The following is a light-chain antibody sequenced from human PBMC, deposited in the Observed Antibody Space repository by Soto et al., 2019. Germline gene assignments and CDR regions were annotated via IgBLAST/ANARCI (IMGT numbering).Light chain of an antibody. CDR2: GAS. CDR1: QSVSSSY. CDR3: HQYDSSPLT. Sequence: EIVLTQSPGTLSLSPGERATLSCRASQSVSSSYLAWYQQKPGQAPRLLIYGASSRATVIPDRFSGSGSGTDFTLTISRLEPEDFAVYYCHQYDSSPLTFGGETKVEIK. V-gene: IGKV3-20*01. J-gene: IGKJ4*01.